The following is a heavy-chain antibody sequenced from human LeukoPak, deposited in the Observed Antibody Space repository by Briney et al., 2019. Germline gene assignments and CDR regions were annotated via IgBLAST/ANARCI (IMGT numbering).Heavy chain of an antibody. CDR1: GFTFDDYG. Sequence: RAGGSLRLSCAASGFTFDDYGMSWVRQAPGKGLEWVSGINWNGGSTNYADSVKGRFTISRDNAKNSLYLQMNSLRAEDTAVYYCAKIQYSYDILTGYFPAYYFDYWGQGTLVTVSS. V-gene: IGHV3-20*04. CDR3: AKIQYSYDILTGYFPAYYFDY. D-gene: IGHD3-9*01. J-gene: IGHJ4*02. CDR2: INWNGGST.